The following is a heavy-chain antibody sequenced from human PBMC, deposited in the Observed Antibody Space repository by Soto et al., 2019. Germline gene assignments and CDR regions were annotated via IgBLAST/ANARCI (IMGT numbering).Heavy chain of an antibody. Sequence: GGSLRLSCTTSGFTFGDYAMSWFRQAPGKGLEWVGFIRSKAYGGTTEYAASVKGRFTFSRDDSKSIAYLQMNSLKTEDTAVYYCTRGREWELLLSHYWGQGTLVTVSS. V-gene: IGHV3-49*03. CDR2: IRSKAYGGTT. CDR3: TRGREWELLLSHY. J-gene: IGHJ4*02. D-gene: IGHD1-26*01. CDR1: GFTFGDYA.